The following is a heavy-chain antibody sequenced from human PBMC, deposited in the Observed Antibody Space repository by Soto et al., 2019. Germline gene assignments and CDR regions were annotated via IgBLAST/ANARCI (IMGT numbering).Heavy chain of an antibody. CDR3: ARETNGGSFDI. D-gene: IGHD2-8*01. V-gene: IGHV3-33*01. CDR1: GFIFSTYG. Sequence: QVQLVESGGGVVQSGRSLRLSCEASGFIFSTYGMHWVRQAPGKGLEWVALIWYDGTNEHYADSVKGRFTISKDNSKNTLHLEMSGLRVEDTVVYYCARETNGGSFDIWGQGTMVTVSS. J-gene: IGHJ3*02. CDR2: IWYDGTNE.